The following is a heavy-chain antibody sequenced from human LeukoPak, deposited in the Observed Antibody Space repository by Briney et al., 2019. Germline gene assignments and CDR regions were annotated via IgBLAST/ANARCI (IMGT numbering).Heavy chain of an antibody. CDR3: AVGAGIAAAGTARNWFDP. CDR2: INHSGST. CDR1: GGSFSGYY. V-gene: IGHV4-34*01. D-gene: IGHD6-13*01. Sequence: SETLSLTCAVYGGSFSGYYWSWIRQPPGKGLEWIGEINHSGSTNYNPSLKSRVTISVDTSKNQFSLKLSSVTAADTAVYYCAVGAGIAAAGTARNWFDPWGQGTLVTVSS. J-gene: IGHJ5*02.